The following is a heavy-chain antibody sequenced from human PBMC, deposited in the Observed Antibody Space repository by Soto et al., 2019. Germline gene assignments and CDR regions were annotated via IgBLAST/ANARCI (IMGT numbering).Heavy chain of an antibody. CDR3: ARASRGCSSTSCSIYSYYYYMDG. Sequence: EVQLVESGGGLVKPGGSLRLSCAASGFTFSSYSMNWVRQAPGKGLEWVSSISSSSSYIYYADSVKGRFTISRDNAKNSLYMQMISLRAEDTSVYYCARASRGCSSTSCSIYSYYYYMDGWGKGTTVTVS. D-gene: IGHD2-2*01. J-gene: IGHJ6*03. CDR2: ISSSSSYI. CDR1: GFTFSSYS. V-gene: IGHV3-21*01.